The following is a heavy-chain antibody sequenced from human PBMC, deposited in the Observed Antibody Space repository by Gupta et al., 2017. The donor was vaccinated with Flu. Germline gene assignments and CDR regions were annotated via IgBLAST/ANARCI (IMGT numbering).Heavy chain of an antibody. V-gene: IGHV3-48*02. J-gene: IGHJ4*02. D-gene: IGHD3-16*01. CDR2: IGSGGNT. CDR1: GFTFSDSH. Sequence: EVQLVESGGGLVQPGGSLRLTCVISGFTFSDSHMNWIRQAPGKGLEWISYIGSGGNTDYADSVRGRFTISRDNARDSLFLQMNSLRDEDTALYYCARDLNWAFIFWGQGALGTVSS. CDR3: ARDLNWAFIF.